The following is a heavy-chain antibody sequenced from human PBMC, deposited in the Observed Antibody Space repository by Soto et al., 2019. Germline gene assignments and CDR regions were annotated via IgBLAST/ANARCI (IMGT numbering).Heavy chain of an antibody. D-gene: IGHD5-18*01. Sequence: SETLSLTCTVSGGSISSSSYYWGWIRQPPGKGLEWIGSIYYSGSTYYNPSLKSRVTISVDTSKNQFSLKLSSVTAADTAVYYCARGGFSDTAWDYWGQGTLVTVSS. CDR3: ARGGFSDTAWDY. J-gene: IGHJ4*02. CDR2: IYYSGST. CDR1: GGSISSSSYY. V-gene: IGHV4-39*07.